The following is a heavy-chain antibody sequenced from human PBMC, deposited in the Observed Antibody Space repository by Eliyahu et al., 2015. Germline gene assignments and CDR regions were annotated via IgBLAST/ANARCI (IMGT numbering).Heavy chain of an antibody. J-gene: IGHJ6*02. Sequence: QVHLVESGGGLVKPGGSLRLSCAASGFTFSDYYMSWIRQAPGKGLESVSYISSSSGYANYADSVKGRFTISRDDAKNSLYLQMNSLRAEDTAVYYCARAQTYCGDNCFSDGLGVWGQGTTVTVSS. CDR3: ARAQTYCGDNCFSDGLGV. CDR1: GFTFSDYY. CDR2: ISSSSGYA. D-gene: IGHD2-21*02. V-gene: IGHV3-11*06.